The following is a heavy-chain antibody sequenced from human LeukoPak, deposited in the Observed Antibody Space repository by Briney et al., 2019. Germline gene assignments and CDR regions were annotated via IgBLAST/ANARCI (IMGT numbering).Heavy chain of an antibody. V-gene: IGHV4-30-2*01. D-gene: IGHD5-24*01. CDR2: IYHSGST. CDR1: GGSISSGGYS. J-gene: IGHJ6*02. Sequence: PSETLSLTCAVSGGSISSGGYSWSWIRQPPGKGLEWIGYIYHSGSTYYNPSLKSRVTISVDRSKNQFSLKLSSVTAADTAVYYCARDNLDVGLYNYYYGMDVWGQGTTVTVSS. CDR3: ARDNLDVGLYNYYYGMDV.